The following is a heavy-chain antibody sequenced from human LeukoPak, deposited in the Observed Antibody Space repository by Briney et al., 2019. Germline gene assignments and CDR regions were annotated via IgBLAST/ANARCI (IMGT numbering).Heavy chain of an antibody. J-gene: IGHJ5*02. CDR1: GFTFSRYA. D-gene: IGHD5-24*01. Sequence: GSLRLSCAASGFTFSRYAMNWVRQAPEKGLEWIGSICYSGSTFYNPSLKSRVTLSVDTSKNQFSLKLSSVTAADTAVYYCAGSENYIPADWFDPCGQGTLVTVSS. CDR2: ICYSGST. V-gene: IGHV4-59*05. CDR3: AGSENYIPADWFDP.